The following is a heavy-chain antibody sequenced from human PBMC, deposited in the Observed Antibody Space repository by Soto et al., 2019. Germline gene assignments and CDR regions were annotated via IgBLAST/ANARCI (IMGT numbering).Heavy chain of an antibody. D-gene: IGHD2-2*01. CDR3: ARLHGYCISSSCHGHYAMDG. Sequence: QLQLQESGPGLVKPSEPLSLTCTVSSASISSSSYTWGWIRQPPGKGLEWIGSIYYSGTTYYNPSLNRQVTVTVDPSKNQFSQKVTSVNAAYTSVYYCARLHGYCISSSCHGHYAMDGWGQGTTVTVSS. J-gene: IGHJ6*02. CDR2: IYYSGTT. CDR1: SASISSSSYT. V-gene: IGHV4-39*01.